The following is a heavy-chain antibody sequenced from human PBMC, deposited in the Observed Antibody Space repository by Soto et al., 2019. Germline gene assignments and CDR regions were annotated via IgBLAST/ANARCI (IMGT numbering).Heavy chain of an antibody. CDR1: GYTFTSYG. CDR3: ARFRLVDTAMVYYYYYGMDV. J-gene: IGHJ6*02. D-gene: IGHD5-18*01. Sequence: ASVKVSCKASGYTFTSYGISWVRQAPGQGXEWMGWISAYNGNTNYAQKLQGRATMTTDTSTSTAYMELRSLRSDDTAVYYCARFRLVDTAMVYYYYYGMDVWGQGTTVTVSS. CDR2: ISAYNGNT. V-gene: IGHV1-18*04.